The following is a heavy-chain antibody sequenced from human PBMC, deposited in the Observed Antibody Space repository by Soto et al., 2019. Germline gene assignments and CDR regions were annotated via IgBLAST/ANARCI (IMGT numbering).Heavy chain of an antibody. V-gene: IGHV3-53*01. CDR2: IYSGGST. Sequence: GGSLRLSCAASGFTVSSNYMIWVRQAPGKGLEWVSVIYSGGSTYYADPVRGRFTISRDNSKNTLYLQMKSLRAEDTAVYYCARDPPATRHGMDVWGQGTTVTVSS. CDR3: ARDPPATRHGMDV. CDR1: GFTVSSNY. J-gene: IGHJ6*02.